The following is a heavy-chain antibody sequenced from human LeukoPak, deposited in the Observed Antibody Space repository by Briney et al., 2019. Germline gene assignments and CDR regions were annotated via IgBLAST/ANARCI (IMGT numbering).Heavy chain of an antibody. CDR1: GYTCTSYD. Sequence: GASVKVSCTASGYTCTSYDINWVRQGTGQGLEWMGWMDPNSGNTGYAQKFQGRVTMTRNTSISTAYMELSSLRSEDTAVYYCARGRGSSLDYWGQGTLVTVSS. V-gene: IGHV1-8*01. CDR2: MDPNSGNT. J-gene: IGHJ4*02. CDR3: ARGRGSSLDY.